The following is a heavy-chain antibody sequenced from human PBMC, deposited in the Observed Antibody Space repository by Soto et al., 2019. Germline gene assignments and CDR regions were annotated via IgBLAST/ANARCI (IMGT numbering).Heavy chain of an antibody. CDR2: ISGSGGST. V-gene: IGHV3-23*01. CDR3: AKATESSGYSSGWWAFDY. D-gene: IGHD6-19*01. Sequence: PGGSLSLSCAASGFTFSGYSISWVRQAPGKWLEWVSAISGSGGSTYYADSVKGRFTISRDNSKNTLYLQMNSLRAEDTAVYYCAKATESSGYSSGWWAFDYWGQGTLVTVSS. J-gene: IGHJ4*02. CDR1: GFTFSGYS.